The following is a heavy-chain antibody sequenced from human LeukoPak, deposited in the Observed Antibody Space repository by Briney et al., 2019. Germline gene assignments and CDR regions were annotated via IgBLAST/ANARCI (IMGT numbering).Heavy chain of an antibody. CDR3: GKSSSSYGNDALDI. CDR2: IRGGGAVA. CDR1: GFTFDAHA. Sequence: GGSLRLSCAASGFTFDAHAMHWVRQAPGKGLEWVSVIRGGGAVAFYADSVKGRFTISRDNSRNTLYLHMNSLTADDTAVYYCGKSSSSYGNDALDIWGQGTMVTVSS. J-gene: IGHJ3*02. D-gene: IGHD5-18*01. V-gene: IGHV3-23*01.